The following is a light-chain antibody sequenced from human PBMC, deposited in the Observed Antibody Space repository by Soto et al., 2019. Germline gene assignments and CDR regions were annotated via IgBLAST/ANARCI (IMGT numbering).Light chain of an antibody. Sequence: DIQMTQSPSALSASVGERVTITCRASQRSASYLNWYQHKPGKATKLLIYAASSLQNGVPARFSGSGSGTDFSLIISSLQPEDFATYYCQQTSSTPSITFGQGTRLEIK. CDR2: AAS. J-gene: IGKJ5*01. V-gene: IGKV1-39*01. CDR3: QQTSSTPSIT. CDR1: QRSASY.